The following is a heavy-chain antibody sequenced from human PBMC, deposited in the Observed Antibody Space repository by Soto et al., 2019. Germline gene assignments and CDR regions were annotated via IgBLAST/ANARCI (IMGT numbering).Heavy chain of an antibody. Sequence: GRTLGNATQTLTLTCTFSGFSLSTSGVHVGWLRQPPGKALEWLALIYWDDEKRYSPSLKSRLTISKDTSKNQVVLTMTNVDPVDTATYYCAYSTDYSKRYFDYWGQGSLVTVS. V-gene: IGHV2-5*02. D-gene: IGHD4-4*01. CDR1: GFSLSTSGVH. J-gene: IGHJ4*02. CDR3: AYSTDYSKRYFDY. CDR2: IYWDDEK.